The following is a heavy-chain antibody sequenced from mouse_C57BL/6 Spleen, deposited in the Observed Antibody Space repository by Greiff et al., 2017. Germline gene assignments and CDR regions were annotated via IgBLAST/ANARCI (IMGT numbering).Heavy chain of an antibody. D-gene: IGHD2-5*01. CDR1: GYTFTDYY. Sequence: VQLQQSGPELVKPGASVKISCKASGYTFTDYYMNWVKQSHGKSLEWIGDINPNNGGTSYNQKFKGKATLTVDKSSSTAYMELRSLTSEDSAVYYCASPYYSNWGFDYWGQGTTLTVSS. CDR3: ASPYYSNWGFDY. CDR2: INPNNGGT. J-gene: IGHJ2*01. V-gene: IGHV1-26*01.